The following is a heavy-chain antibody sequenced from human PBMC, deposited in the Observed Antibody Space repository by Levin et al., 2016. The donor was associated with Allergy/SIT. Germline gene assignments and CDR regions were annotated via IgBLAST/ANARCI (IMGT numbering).Heavy chain of an antibody. CDR2: INHSGST. CDR1: GGSFSGYY. D-gene: IGHD3-22*01. J-gene: IGHJ5*02. CDR3: ARVDVSYYYDSSGYFPFGWFDP. V-gene: IGHV4-34*01. Sequence: SETLSLTCAVYGGSFSGYYWSWIRQPPGKGLEWIGEINHSGSTNYNPSLKSRVTISVDTSKNQFSLKLSSVTAADTAVYYCARVDVSYYYDSSGYFPFGWFDPWGQGTLVTVSS.